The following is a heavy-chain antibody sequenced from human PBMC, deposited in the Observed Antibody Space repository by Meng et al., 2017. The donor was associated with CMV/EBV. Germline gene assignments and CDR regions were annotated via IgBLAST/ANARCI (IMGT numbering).Heavy chain of an antibody. Sequence: FSSYSMNCVRQAPGKGLEWVSSISSSSSYIYYADSVKGRFTISSDNAKNSLYLQMNSLRAEDTAVYYCARDQNGEFIVVVPAAMEFDYWGQGTLVTVSS. J-gene: IGHJ4*02. CDR1: FSSYS. D-gene: IGHD2-2*01. CDR2: ISSSSSYI. CDR3: ARDQNGEFIVVVPAAMEFDY. V-gene: IGHV3-21*01.